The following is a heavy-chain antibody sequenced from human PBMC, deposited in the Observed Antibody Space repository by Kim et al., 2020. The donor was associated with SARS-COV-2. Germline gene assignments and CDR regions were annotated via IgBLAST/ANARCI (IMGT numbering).Heavy chain of an antibody. Sequence: SETLSLTCTVSGGSVSSGSYYWSWIRQPPGKGLEWIGYIYYSGSTNYNPSLKSRVTISVDTSKNQFSLKLSSVTAADTAGYYCAREVGVAAAGTWCFDYWGQGTLVTVSS. CDR2: IYYSGST. V-gene: IGHV4-61*01. J-gene: IGHJ4*02. CDR3: AREVGVAAAGTWCFDY. CDR1: GGSVSSGSYY. D-gene: IGHD6-13*01.